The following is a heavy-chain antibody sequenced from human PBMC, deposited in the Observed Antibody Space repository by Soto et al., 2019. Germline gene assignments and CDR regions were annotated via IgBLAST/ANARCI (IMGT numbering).Heavy chain of an antibody. D-gene: IGHD1-1*01. V-gene: IGHV4-59*02. CDR3: ARDGATTGSVYLDY. CDR2: ISYSGST. CDR1: GGSVSGYF. Sequence: QVQLQESGPGLVKPSETLSLTCTVSGGSVSGYFWTWFRQPPGKGLEWIGYISYSGSTNYNSSLKSRVTMSMDTSRNQFSLRLTSVSAADMAVYYCARDGATTGSVYLDYWGQGTLVTVSS. J-gene: IGHJ4*02.